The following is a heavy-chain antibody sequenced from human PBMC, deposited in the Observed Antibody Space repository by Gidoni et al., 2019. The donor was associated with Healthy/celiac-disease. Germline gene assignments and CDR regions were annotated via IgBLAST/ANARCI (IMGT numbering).Heavy chain of an antibody. V-gene: IGHV3-30*03. Sequence: QVQLVESGGGVVQPGRSLRLSCAASGFTFSSYGMHWVGQAPGKGLEWVAVISYDGSNKYYADSVKGRFTISRDNSKNTLYLQMNSLRAEDTAVYYCATASMVRDVDYWGQGTLVTVSS. J-gene: IGHJ4*02. CDR3: ATASMVRDVDY. D-gene: IGHD3-10*01. CDR1: GFTFSSYG. CDR2: ISYDGSNK.